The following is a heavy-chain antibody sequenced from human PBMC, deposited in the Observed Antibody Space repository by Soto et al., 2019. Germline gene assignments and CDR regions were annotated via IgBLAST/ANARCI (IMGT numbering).Heavy chain of an antibody. J-gene: IGHJ6*01. D-gene: IGHD2-2*01. CDR1: GGTFSSHS. V-gene: IGHV1-69*01. CDR3: STSVYCSTTRCHYYYGLDF. CDR2: IIPIFGTE. Sequence: QVQLVHSGAEVKKPGSSVKVSCKVSGGTFSSHSINWLRQAPGQGPEWMGGIIPIFGTENYAQKFQCRVTITADESTSTGYMELSSLTSEDTALYYCSTSVYCSTTRCHYYYGLDFWGQGTTVTVSS.